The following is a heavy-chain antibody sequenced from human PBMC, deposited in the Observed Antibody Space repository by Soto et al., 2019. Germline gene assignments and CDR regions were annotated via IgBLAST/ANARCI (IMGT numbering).Heavy chain of an antibody. CDR1: SGSISSTIYS. D-gene: IGHD2-15*01. CDR2: IFYSGGT. V-gene: IGHV4-39*01. CDR3: AKQCRGVTSHWSVP. J-gene: IGHJ5*02. Sequence: PSETLSLTCTVSSGSISSTIYSWDWIRQPPGKGLEWIGSIFYSGGTYYNPSLKSRVTISVDTSKNQFSLTLTSVTAADTAVYYWAKQCRGVTSHWSVPWGQGTLVTSP.